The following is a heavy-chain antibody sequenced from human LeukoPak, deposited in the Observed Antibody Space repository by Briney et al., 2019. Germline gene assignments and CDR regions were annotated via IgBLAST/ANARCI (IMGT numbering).Heavy chain of an antibody. V-gene: IGHV3-48*03. Sequence: GGSLRLSCAASGFTFSSYEMNWVRQAPGKGLEWVSYISSGGSTIYYADSVKGRFTISRDNAKNSLYLQMNSLRAEDTAVYYCARVTAAGGRAFDIWGQGTMVTVSS. CDR2: ISSGGSTI. CDR3: ARVTAAGGRAFDI. D-gene: IGHD6-13*01. CDR1: GFTFSSYE. J-gene: IGHJ3*02.